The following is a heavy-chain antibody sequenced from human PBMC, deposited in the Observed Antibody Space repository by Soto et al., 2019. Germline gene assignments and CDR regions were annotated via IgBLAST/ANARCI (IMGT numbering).Heavy chain of an antibody. D-gene: IGHD1-26*01. CDR1: GGTFSSYA. CDR3: ARDDLLGGRYWFDP. J-gene: IGHJ5*02. CDR2: IIPIFGTA. V-gene: IGHV1-69*12. Sequence: QVQLVQSGAEVKKPGSSVKVSCKASGGTFSSYAISWVRQAPGQGLEWMGGIIPIFGTANYAQKFQGRVTXXAXEXXSTAYMELSSLRSEDTAVYYCARDDLLGGRYWFDPWGQGTLVTVSS.